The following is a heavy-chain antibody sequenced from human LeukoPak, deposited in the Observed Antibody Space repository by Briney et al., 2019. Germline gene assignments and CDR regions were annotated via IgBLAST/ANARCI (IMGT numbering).Heavy chain of an antibody. J-gene: IGHJ4*02. CDR2: INWNGGST. D-gene: IGHD6-19*01. CDR1: GFTFDDFG. V-gene: IGHV3-20*04. CDR3: ARGGMTAGTWGYFVY. Sequence: GGSLRLSCAASGFTFDDFGMTWVRQAPGKGLEWVSGINWNGGSTDYADSVKGRFTIVRDNAKNSLHLQMNTQRAEDTAFYYCARGGMTAGTWGYFVYWGQGTLVTVSS.